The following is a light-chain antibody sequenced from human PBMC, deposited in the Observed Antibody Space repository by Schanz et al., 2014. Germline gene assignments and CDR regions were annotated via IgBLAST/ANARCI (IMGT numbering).Light chain of an antibody. J-gene: IGLJ2*01. CDR3: SSYAGSNFVV. V-gene: IGLV2-8*01. CDR1: SSDVGGYNY. Sequence: QSALTQPASVSGSPGQSITISCTGTSSDVGGYNYVSWYQHHPGKAPKLMIYDVSNRPSGVPDRFSGSKSGNTASLTVSGLQAEDEADYYCSSYAGSNFVVFGGGTKLTVL. CDR2: DVS.